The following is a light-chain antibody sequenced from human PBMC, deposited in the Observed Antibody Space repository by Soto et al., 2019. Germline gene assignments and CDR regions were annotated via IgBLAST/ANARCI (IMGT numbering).Light chain of an antibody. CDR2: AAS. CDR1: QTLSTNS. Sequence: EIVLTQSPGTLSLSPGERATLSCRASQTLSTNSLAWYQQRPGQTPRLLIYAASTRDTDIPDRFNGSGSGTDFALTISRLEPEDFAVYYCQQHNNWPLTFGGGTKVEIK. J-gene: IGKJ4*01. V-gene: IGKV3D-20*02. CDR3: QQHNNWPLT.